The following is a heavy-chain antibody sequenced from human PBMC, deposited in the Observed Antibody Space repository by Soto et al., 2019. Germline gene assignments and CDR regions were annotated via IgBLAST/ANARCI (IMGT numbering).Heavy chain of an antibody. CDR3: TRIVVVVPAAHDAFDI. CDR1: GFTFGDYA. Sequence: GGSLRLSCTASGFTFGDYAMSWFRQAPGKGLEWVGFIRSKAYGGTTEYAASVKGRFTISRDDSKSIAYLQMNSLKTEDTAVYYCTRIVVVVPAAHDAFDIWGQGTMVTVSS. V-gene: IGHV3-49*03. J-gene: IGHJ3*02. CDR2: IRSKAYGGTT. D-gene: IGHD2-2*01.